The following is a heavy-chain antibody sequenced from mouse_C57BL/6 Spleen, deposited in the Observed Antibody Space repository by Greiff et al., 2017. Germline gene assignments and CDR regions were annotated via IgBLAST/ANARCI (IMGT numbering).Heavy chain of an antibody. Sequence: QVQLKQPGAELVKPGASVKLSCKASGYTFTSYWMHWVKQRPGQGLEWIGMIHPNSGSTNYNEKFKSKATLTVDKSSSTAYMQLSSLTSEDSAVYYCARVAGDSWFAYWGQGTLVTVSA. CDR3: ARVAGDSWFAY. V-gene: IGHV1-64*01. J-gene: IGHJ3*01. D-gene: IGHD1-1*01. CDR2: IHPNSGST. CDR1: GYTFTSYW.